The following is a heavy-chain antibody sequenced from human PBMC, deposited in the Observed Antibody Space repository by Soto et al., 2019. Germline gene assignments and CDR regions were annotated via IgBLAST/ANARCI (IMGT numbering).Heavy chain of an antibody. D-gene: IGHD6-19*01. Sequence: GGSLRLSCAASGIPFTNYAMAWVRTTTERGLEWVSSINSSSSYIYYADSVKGRFTISRDNAKNSLYLQMNSLRAEDTAVYYCARDREVADYYYYGMDVWGQGTTVTVSS. CDR2: INSSSSYI. V-gene: IGHV3-21*01. CDR1: GIPFTNYA. CDR3: ARDREVADYYYYGMDV. J-gene: IGHJ6*02.